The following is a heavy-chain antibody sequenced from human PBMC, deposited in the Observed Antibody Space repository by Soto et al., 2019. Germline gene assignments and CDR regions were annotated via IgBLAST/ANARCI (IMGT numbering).Heavy chain of an antibody. J-gene: IGHJ4*02. D-gene: IGHD5-12*01. CDR2: ISIYYGNT. CDR1: GYTFTDYC. Sequence: ASVNVSCKSSGYTFTDYCILWLRQAPGQGLEWMGWISIYYGNTDYSQKLQGRVTMTRDISTSTAYTELTSLRSDDTAVYYCAILPSEIYEYDFWGQGTPVTVSS. CDR3: AILPSEIYEYDF. V-gene: IGHV1-18*01.